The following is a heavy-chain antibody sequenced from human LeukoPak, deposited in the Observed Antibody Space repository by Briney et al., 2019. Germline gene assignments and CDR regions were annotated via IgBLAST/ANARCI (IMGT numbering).Heavy chain of an antibody. CDR3: AKDSSGRYCSGGGCLPGFDY. CDR1: GFTFSSYG. J-gene: IGHJ4*02. CDR2: IRYDGSNE. D-gene: IGHD2-15*01. Sequence: GGSLRLSCAASGFTFSSYGMHWVRQVPDKGLEWVAFIRYDGSNEYYADSVRGRFTISRDNSKNTLYLQMNSLRAEDTAVYYCAKDSSGRYCSGGGCLPGFDYWGQGTLVTVSS. V-gene: IGHV3-30*02.